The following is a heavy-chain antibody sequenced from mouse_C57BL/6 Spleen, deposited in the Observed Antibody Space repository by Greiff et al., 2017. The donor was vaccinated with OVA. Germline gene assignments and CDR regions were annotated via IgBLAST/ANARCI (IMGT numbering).Heavy chain of an antibody. J-gene: IGHJ2*01. D-gene: IGHD2-3*01. V-gene: IGHV5-16*01. CDR2: INYDGSST. CDR1: GFTFSDYY. Sequence: EVQLVESEGGLVQPGSSMKLSCTASGFTFSDYYMAWVRQVPEKGLEWVANINYDGSSTYYLDSLKSRFIISRDNAKNILYLQMSSLKSEDTATYYYARDDGYYYDYWGQGTTLTVSS. CDR3: ARDDGYYYDY.